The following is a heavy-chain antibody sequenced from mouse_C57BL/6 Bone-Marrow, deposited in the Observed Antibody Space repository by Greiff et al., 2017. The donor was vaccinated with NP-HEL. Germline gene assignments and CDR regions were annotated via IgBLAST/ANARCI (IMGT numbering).Heavy chain of an antibody. CDR2: INPNNGGT. D-gene: IGHD4-1*01. V-gene: IGHV1-18*01. Sequence: EVQLQQSGPELVKPGASVKIPCKASGYTFTDYNMDWVKQSHGKSLEWIGDINPNNGGTIYNQKFKGKATLTVDKSSSTAYMELRSRTSEDTAVYYCARRGAGTAGFDYWGQGTTLTVSS. J-gene: IGHJ2*01. CDR1: GYTFTDYN. CDR3: ARRGAGTAGFDY.